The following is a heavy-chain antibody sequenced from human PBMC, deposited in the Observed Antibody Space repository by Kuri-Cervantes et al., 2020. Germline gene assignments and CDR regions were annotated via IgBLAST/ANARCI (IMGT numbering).Heavy chain of an antibody. CDR1: GFTFDDYA. J-gene: IGHJ4*02. CDR3: ARAGIQLWEADFDY. V-gene: IGHV3-9*01. CDR2: ISWNSGSI. Sequence: GGSLRLSCAASGFTFDDYAMHWVRQAPGKGLEWVSGISWNSGSIGYADSVKGRFTISRDNAKNSLYLQMNSLRAEDTAVYYCARAGIQLWEADFDYWGQGTLVTVSS. D-gene: IGHD5-18*01.